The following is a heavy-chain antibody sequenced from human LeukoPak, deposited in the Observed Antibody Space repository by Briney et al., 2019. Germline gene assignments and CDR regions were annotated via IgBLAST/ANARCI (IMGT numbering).Heavy chain of an antibody. CDR2: ITHSGST. CDR3: ARCFTMIVVVTIVSDWFDP. CDR1: GGTFSAYY. Sequence: SETLSLTCAVFGGTFSAYYWSWLRQPPGKGLEWIGEITHSGSTNYNPSLKRRVTISVDTSKNQFSLKLSSVTPADTAVYYCARCFTMIVVVTIVSDWFDPWGQGTLVTVSS. J-gene: IGHJ5*02. V-gene: IGHV4-34*01. D-gene: IGHD3-22*01.